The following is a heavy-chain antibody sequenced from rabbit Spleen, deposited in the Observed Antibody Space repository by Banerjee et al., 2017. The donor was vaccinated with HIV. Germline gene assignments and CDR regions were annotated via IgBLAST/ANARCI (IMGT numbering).Heavy chain of an antibody. CDR1: GFSFSDRDV. V-gene: IGHV1S45*01. CDR2: INTVSGGA. Sequence: QEELEESGGGLVKPEGSLTLTCKASGFSFSDRDVMCWVRQAPGKGLEWIACINTVSGGAAYATWAKGRFTISGASWTTVSLQMTSVTVADTATYFCARGDTGVGLGDIFTVAYYLNLWGPGTLVTVS. D-gene: IGHD7-1*01. CDR3: ARGDTGVGLGDIFTVAYYLNL. J-gene: IGHJ4*01.